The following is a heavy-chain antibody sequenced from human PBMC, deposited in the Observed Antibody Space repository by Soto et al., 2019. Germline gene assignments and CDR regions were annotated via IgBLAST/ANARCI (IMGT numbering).Heavy chain of an antibody. CDR2: IKPDGSRT. CDR1: GFTFSSYW. Sequence: GGSLRLSCAASGFTFSSYWMHWVRQAPGEGLVWVSYIKPDGSRTKDADSVKGRFTISRDNARSTLYLRMNSLRAEDTAVYYCARDNNWSYDSWGRGTLVTVSS. D-gene: IGHD1-1*01. J-gene: IGHJ4*02. CDR3: ARDNNWSYDS. V-gene: IGHV3-74*03.